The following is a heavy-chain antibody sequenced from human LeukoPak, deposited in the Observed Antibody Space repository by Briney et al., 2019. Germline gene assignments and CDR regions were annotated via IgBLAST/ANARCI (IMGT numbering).Heavy chain of an antibody. J-gene: IGHJ4*02. V-gene: IGHV4-34*01. Sequence: SETLSLTCAVYGGSFSGFYWSWIRQPPGKALEWIGSIYYSGSTYYNPSLKSRVTISVDTSKNQFSLKLSSVTAADTAVYYCARKTYCGGDCYSDYWGQGTLVTVSS. CDR3: ARKTYCGGDCYSDY. D-gene: IGHD2-21*02. CDR2: IYYSGST. CDR1: GGSFSGFY.